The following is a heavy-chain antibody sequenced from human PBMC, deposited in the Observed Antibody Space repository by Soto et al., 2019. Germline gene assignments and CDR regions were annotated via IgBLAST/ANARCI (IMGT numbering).Heavy chain of an antibody. CDR1: GGTFSSYA. CDR3: ARAGRWLQDWYWDI. CDR2: IIPIFGTA. D-gene: IGHD2-21*01. Sequence: QVQLVQSGAEVKKPRSSVKVSCKASGGTFSSYAISWVRQAPGQGLEWMGGIIPIFGTANYEQKFQGRVTITADESTSTAYMELSSMRSEDTAVYYCARAGRWLQDWYWDIWGQETMVTDSS. J-gene: IGHJ3*02. V-gene: IGHV1-69*01.